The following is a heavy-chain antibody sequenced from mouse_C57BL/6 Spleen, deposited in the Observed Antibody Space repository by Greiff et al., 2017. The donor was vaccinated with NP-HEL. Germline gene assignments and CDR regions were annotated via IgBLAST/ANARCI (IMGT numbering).Heavy chain of an antibody. CDR3: GRDYEYGSAC. V-gene: IGHV1-80*01. CDR1: GYAFSSYW. CDR2: IYPGDGDT. Sequence: VKLQQSGAELVKPGASVKISCKASGYAFSSYWMNWVKQRPGKGLEWIGQIYPGDGDTNYNGKFKGKATLTADKSSSTAYMQLSSLTSEDSAVYFCGRDYEYGSACWGQGTLVTVSA. J-gene: IGHJ3*01. D-gene: IGHD2-4*01.